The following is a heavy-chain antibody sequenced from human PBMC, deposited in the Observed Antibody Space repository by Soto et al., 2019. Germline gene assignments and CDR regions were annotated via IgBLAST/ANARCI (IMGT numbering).Heavy chain of an antibody. J-gene: IGHJ5*02. CDR2: INAGNGIT. Sequence: QVQLVQSGAEVKKPGDSLKDSCKASGYTFTSYALHWVRQAPGQRLEWMGWINAGNGITKYSQKFQGRVTVTRDTSASTAYMELIRLRCEDTAVYYSASGSVVGFDPGGQGTLVTVSS. D-gene: IGHD2-15*01. CDR3: ASGSVVGFDP. V-gene: IGHV1-3*01. CDR1: GYTFTSYA.